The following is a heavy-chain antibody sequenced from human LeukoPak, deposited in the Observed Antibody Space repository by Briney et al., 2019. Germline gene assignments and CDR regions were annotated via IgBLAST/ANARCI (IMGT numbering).Heavy chain of an antibody. CDR2: ISGSGGST. J-gene: IGHJ3*02. CDR1: RFTFSSYW. CDR3: AKGGYYDSSGYYYKDAFDI. V-gene: IGHV3-23*01. D-gene: IGHD3-22*01. Sequence: PGGSLRLSCAASRFTFSSYWMSWVRRAPGKGLEWVSAISGSGGSTYYADSVKGRFTISRDNSKNTLYLQMNSLRAEDTAVYYCAKGGYYDSSGYYYKDAFDIWGQGTMVTVSS.